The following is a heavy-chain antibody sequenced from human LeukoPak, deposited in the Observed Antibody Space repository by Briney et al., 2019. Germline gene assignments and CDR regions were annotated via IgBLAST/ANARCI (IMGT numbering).Heavy chain of an antibody. CDR3: AKVLSSTSRLTPFDF. Sequence: PGGSLRLSCAASGFTFSDYWMSWVHQAPGKGLEWVANIQPHGREKYFVDSVKDRFAISRDNAKNSLYLQMNSLRAEDTAVYYCAKVLSSTSRLTPFDFWGQGTLVTVSS. CDR2: IQPHGREK. CDR1: GFTFSDYW. J-gene: IGHJ4*02. V-gene: IGHV3-7*01. D-gene: IGHD6-13*01.